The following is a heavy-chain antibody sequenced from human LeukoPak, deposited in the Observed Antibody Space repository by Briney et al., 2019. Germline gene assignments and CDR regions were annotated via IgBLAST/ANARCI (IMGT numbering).Heavy chain of an antibody. Sequence: GASVKVSCKASGYTFTSYDINWVRQATGQGLEWMGWMNPYSGNTGYAQKFQGRVTMTRNTSISTDYMELSSLRSEDTAVYYCARGHYYCSSTSCYLTADWFDPWGQGTLVTVSS. CDR1: GYTFTSYD. V-gene: IGHV1-8*01. J-gene: IGHJ5*02. CDR2: MNPYSGNT. CDR3: ARGHYYCSSTSCYLTADWFDP. D-gene: IGHD2-2*01.